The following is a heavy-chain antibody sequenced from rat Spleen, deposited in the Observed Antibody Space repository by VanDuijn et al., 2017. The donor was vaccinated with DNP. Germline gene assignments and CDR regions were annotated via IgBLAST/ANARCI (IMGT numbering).Heavy chain of an antibody. CDR3: ARSDSYGFPY. V-gene: IGHV5-25*01. J-gene: IGHJ3*01. Sequence: EVQLVESGGGPVQPGRSLKLSCVVSGFTYSNYVMAWVRQAPTKGLEWVASITNTGGSIYYPDSVKGRFTISRDNAKSTLYLQMDSLRSEDTATYYCARSDSYGFPYWGQGTLVTVSS. D-gene: IGHD1-2*01. CDR1: GFTYSNYV. CDR2: ITNTGGSI.